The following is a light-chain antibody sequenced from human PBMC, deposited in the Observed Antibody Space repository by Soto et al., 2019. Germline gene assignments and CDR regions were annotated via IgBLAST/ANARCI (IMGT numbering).Light chain of an antibody. CDR1: QSVSSY. J-gene: IGKJ4*01. Sequence: EIVLTQSPATLSLSPGERATLSCRASQSVSSYLAWYQQKPGQAPRLLIYDASNRATGIPARFSGSGSGTDFTLTLSRLEPEDFAGYYCQQRSNWPTFGGGTKVEIK. V-gene: IGKV3-11*01. CDR3: QQRSNWPT. CDR2: DAS.